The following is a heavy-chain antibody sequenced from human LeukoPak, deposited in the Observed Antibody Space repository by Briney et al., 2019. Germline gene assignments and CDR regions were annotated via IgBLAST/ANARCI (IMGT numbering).Heavy chain of an antibody. CDR3: ARDCSSTSCYTSGYDFGY. J-gene: IGHJ4*02. CDR2: IYHSGST. V-gene: IGHV4-30-2*01. Sequence: SETLSLTCTVSGGSTSSGGYYWSWIRQPPGKGLEWIGYIYHSGSTYYNPSLKSRVTISVDRSKNQFSLKLSSVTAADTAVYYCARDCSSTSCYTSGYDFGYWGQGTLVTVSS. CDR1: GGSTSSGGYY. D-gene: IGHD2-2*02.